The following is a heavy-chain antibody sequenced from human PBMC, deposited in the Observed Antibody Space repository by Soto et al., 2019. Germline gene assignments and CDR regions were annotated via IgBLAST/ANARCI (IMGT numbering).Heavy chain of an antibody. Sequence: GASVKVSCKASGYTFTSYDINWVRQATGQGLEWMGWMNPNSGNTGYAQKFQGRVTMTRNTSISTAYMELSSLRSEDTAVYYCARGLNTMVRGVIIRWFDPWGQGTLVTVSS. J-gene: IGHJ5*02. CDR2: MNPNSGNT. CDR1: GYTFTSYD. CDR3: ARGLNTMVRGVIIRWFDP. V-gene: IGHV1-8*01. D-gene: IGHD3-10*01.